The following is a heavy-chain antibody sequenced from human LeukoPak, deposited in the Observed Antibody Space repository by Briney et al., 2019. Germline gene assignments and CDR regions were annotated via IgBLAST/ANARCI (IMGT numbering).Heavy chain of an antibody. CDR2: IYYSGST. CDR1: GGSISSSSHY. CDR3: GSSDY. V-gene: IGHV4-39*01. J-gene: IGHJ4*02. Sequence: SETLSLTCTVSGGSISSSSHYWGWFRQPPGKGLEWIGSIYYSGSTYYNPSLKSRVTISVDTSKNQFSLKLSSVTAADTAVYYCGSSDYWGQGTLVTVSS. D-gene: IGHD2-2*01.